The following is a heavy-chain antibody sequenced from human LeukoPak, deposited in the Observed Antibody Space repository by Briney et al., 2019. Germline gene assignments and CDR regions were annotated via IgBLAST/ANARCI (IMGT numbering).Heavy chain of an antibody. CDR1: GGSISSYY. CDR2: IYYSGST. CDR3: ARANYQLLLLDY. J-gene: IGHJ4*02. D-gene: IGHD2-2*01. V-gene: IGHV4-59*01. Sequence: SETLSLTCTVSGGSISSYYWSWIRQPPGKGLEWIGYIYYSGSTNYNPSLKSRVTISVDTSKNQFSLKLSSVTAADTAVYYCARANYQLLLLDYWGQGTLVTVSS.